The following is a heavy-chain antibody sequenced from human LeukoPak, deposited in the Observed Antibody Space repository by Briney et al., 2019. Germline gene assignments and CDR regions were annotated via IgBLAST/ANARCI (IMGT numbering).Heavy chain of an antibody. CDR3: ARDGCGGSCFHYYYYYMDV. D-gene: IGHD2-15*01. V-gene: IGHV4-61*02. J-gene: IGHJ6*03. CDR1: GGSISIGTYY. CDR2: ISTIGST. Sequence: SETLSLTCTVSGGSISIGTYYWSWIRQPAGKGLEWIGRISTIGSTNYNPSLNSRVTISIDTSKNQFSLKLSSVTAADTAVYYCARDGCGGSCFHYYYYYMDVWGKGTTVTISS.